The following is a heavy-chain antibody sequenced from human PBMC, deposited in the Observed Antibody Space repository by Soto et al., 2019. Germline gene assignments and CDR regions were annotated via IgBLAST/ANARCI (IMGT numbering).Heavy chain of an antibody. J-gene: IGHJ6*04. CDR1: GFTVSSNY. V-gene: IGHV3-66*01. D-gene: IGHD2-8*01. CDR2: IYSGGAT. Sequence: GGSLRLSCAASGFTVSSNYMNWVRQAPGKGLEWVSVIYSGGATYYADSVKGRFTISRDNSKNTLSLQMNSLTAEDTAVYYCARSPLRSYLIDFWGKGSSDTGSS. CDR3: ARSPLRSYLIDF.